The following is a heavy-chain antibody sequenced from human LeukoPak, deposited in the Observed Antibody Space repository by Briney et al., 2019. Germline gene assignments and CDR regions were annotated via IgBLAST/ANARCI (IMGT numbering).Heavy chain of an antibody. CDR3: ARDQTVSHGGFNY. D-gene: IGHD4-17*01. V-gene: IGHV1-69*04. CDR1: GGTFSSYA. J-gene: IGHJ4*02. CDR2: IIPILGIA. Sequence: SVKVSCKASGGTFSSYAISWVRQAPGQGLEWMGRIIPILGIANYAQKFQGRVTITADKSTSTAYMELSSLRSEDTAVYYCARDQTVSHGGFNYWGQGTLVTVSS.